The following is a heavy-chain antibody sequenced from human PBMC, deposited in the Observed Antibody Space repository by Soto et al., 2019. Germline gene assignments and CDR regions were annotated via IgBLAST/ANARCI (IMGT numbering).Heavy chain of an antibody. CDR1: GYTFTSYA. CDR2: INAGNGNT. CDR3: ARGGIVGAKGYFDY. V-gene: IGHV1-3*01. Sequence: ASVKVSCKASGYTFTSYAMHWVRQAPGQRLEWMGWINAGNGNTKYSQKFQGRVTITRDTSASTAYMELSSLRSEDTAVYYCARGGIVGAKGYFDYWGQGTLVTVSS. J-gene: IGHJ4*02. D-gene: IGHD1-26*01.